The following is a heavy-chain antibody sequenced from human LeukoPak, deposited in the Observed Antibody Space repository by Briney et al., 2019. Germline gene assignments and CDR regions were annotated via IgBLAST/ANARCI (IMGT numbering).Heavy chain of an antibody. D-gene: IGHD7-27*01. CDR3: ARVGRPALGIGGLFDY. Sequence: SQTLSLTCTVSGGSISSGDYYWSWIRQPPGKGLEWIGYIYYSGSTYYNPSLKSRVTISVDTSKNQFSLKLSSVTAADTAVYYRARVGRPALGIGGLFDYWGQGTLVTVSS. CDR1: GGSISSGDYY. J-gene: IGHJ4*02. V-gene: IGHV4-30-4*08. CDR2: IYYSGST.